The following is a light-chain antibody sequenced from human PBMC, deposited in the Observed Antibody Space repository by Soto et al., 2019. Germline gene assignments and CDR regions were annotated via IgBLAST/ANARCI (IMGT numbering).Light chain of an antibody. CDR3: QHYANWPLT. CDR1: QSVRNN. CDR2: GAS. V-gene: IGKV3-15*01. J-gene: IGKJ4*01. Sequence: IVLTQSPGPLSLSPSERATLSRTASQSVRNNLAWYQQKPGQAPRLLIYGASTRATGVPARFSGSGSGTDFTLTINSLQSEDFAVYYCQHYANWPLTFGGGTKVDIK.